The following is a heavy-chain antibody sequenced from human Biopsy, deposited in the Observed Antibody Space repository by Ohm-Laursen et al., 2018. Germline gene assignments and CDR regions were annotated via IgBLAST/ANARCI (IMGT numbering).Heavy chain of an antibody. CDR2: ARNKANSYII. CDR3: VRGANGFDY. V-gene: IGHV3-72*01. D-gene: IGHD1-1*01. CDR1: GFTFTDHY. J-gene: IGHJ4*02. Sequence: SLRLSCTATGFTFTDHYMDWVRQPPGGGLEWVGRARNKANSYIIEYAASLRGRFTISRDDSKSSLYLQMNSLRTEDTAAYYCVRGANGFDYWGQGTLVTVSS.